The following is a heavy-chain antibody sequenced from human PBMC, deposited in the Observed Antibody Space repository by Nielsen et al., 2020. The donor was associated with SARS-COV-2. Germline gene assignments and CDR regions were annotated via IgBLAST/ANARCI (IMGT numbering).Heavy chain of an antibody. V-gene: IGHV4-34*01. CDR3: ARGRAYCSSTSCYLYGMDV. CDR2: INHSGST. CDR1: GFTFSSYS. Sequence: GSLRLSFAASGFTFSSYSMSWVRQAPGKGLEWIGEINHSGSTNYNPSLKSRVTISVDTSKNQFSLKLSSVTAADTAVYYCARGRAYCSSTSCYLYGMDVWGQGTTVTVSS. J-gene: IGHJ6*02. D-gene: IGHD2-2*01.